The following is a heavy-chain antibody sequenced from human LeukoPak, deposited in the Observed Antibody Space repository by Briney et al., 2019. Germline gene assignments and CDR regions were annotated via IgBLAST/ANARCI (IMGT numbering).Heavy chain of an antibody. Sequence: PSETLSLTCTVSGGSIRSGSYYWSWIRQPPGKGLEWIGYIYYSGSTNYNPSLKSRVTISVDTSKNQFSLKLSSVTAADTAVYYCARSRYAKSWFDPWGQGTLVTVSS. J-gene: IGHJ5*02. CDR3: ARSRYAKSWFDP. CDR1: GGSIRSGSYY. V-gene: IGHV4-61*01. CDR2: IYYSGST. D-gene: IGHD2-2*01.